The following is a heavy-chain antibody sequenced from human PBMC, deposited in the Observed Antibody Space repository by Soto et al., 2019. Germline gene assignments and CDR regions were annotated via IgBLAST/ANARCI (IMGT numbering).Heavy chain of an antibody. V-gene: IGHV4-59*03. J-gene: IGHJ6*02. D-gene: IGHD7-27*01. CDR1: GDSITRNF. Sequence: QVQLQESGPGLVKPSETLSLTCTVSGDSITRNFWSWIRQSPGKGLEWIGYVHYSGTPNYNSSLKSRVTISVDTPDQFPLSLRSVTAADRAVYYCATGVGDYYYGMDVWGQGTAVTVSS. CDR2: VHYSGTP. CDR3: ATGVGDYYYGMDV.